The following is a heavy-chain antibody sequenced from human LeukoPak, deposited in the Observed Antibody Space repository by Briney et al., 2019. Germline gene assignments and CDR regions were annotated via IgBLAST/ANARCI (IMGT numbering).Heavy chain of an antibody. V-gene: IGHV4-4*07. CDR1: DDSVSYYS. J-gene: IGHJ4*02. CDR2: IHSSGST. CDR3: ARIDFGDSLDY. Sequence: SETLSLTCSVSDDSVSYYSWSWIRQSAGRGLEWIGRIHSSGSTNYSPSLKSRVSMSIDTSKNQFSLKLNSVTAADTAMYYCARIDFGDSLDYWGQGTLVTVSS. D-gene: IGHD4-17*01.